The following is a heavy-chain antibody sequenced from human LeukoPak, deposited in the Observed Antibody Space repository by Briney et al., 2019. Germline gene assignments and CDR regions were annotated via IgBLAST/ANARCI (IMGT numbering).Heavy chain of an antibody. Sequence: GASVKASCKASGYTLTGYYMHWVRQAPGQGLEWMGWINPNSGGTNYAQKFQGRVTMTRDTSISTAYMELSRLRSDDTAVYYCAKDQGATVTLDYWGQGTLVTVSS. CDR3: AKDQGATVTLDY. CDR2: INPNSGGT. CDR1: GYTLTGYY. D-gene: IGHD4-17*01. V-gene: IGHV1-2*02. J-gene: IGHJ4*02.